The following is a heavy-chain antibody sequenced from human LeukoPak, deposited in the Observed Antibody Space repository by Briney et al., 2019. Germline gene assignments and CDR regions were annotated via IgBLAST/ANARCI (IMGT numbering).Heavy chain of an antibody. J-gene: IGHJ3*02. Sequence: GGSLRLSCAASGFTFSSYSMNWVRQAPGKGLEWVSYISSSSSYIYYADSVKGRFTISRDNAKNSLYLQMNSLRAEDTAVYYCARAIGYCSSTSCYLDAFDIWGQGTMVTVSS. D-gene: IGHD2-2*01. CDR1: GFTFSSYS. V-gene: IGHV3-21*01. CDR3: ARAIGYCSSTSCYLDAFDI. CDR2: ISSSSSYI.